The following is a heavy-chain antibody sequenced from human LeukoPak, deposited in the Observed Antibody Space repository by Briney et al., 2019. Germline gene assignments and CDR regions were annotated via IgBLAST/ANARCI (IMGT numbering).Heavy chain of an antibody. CDR3: ARGPGTWYYY. V-gene: IGHV4-34*01. D-gene: IGHD6-13*01. CDR2: INHSGST. Sequence: SETLSLTCAVYGGSFSGYYWSWIRQPQGKGLEWIGEINHSGSTNYNPSLKSRVTISIDTSKNQFSLKLSSVTAADTALYYCARGPGTWYYYWGQGTLVTVSS. J-gene: IGHJ4*02. CDR1: GGSFSGYY.